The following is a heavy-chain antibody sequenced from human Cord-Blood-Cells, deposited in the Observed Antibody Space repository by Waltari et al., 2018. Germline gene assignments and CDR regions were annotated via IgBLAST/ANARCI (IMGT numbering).Heavy chain of an antibody. V-gene: IGHV2-5*02. CDR3: AHSVYCSSTSCYDY. D-gene: IGHD2-2*01. J-gene: IGHJ4*02. CDR2: IYWDDDK. Sequence: LALIYWDDDKRYSPSLKSRLTITKDTSKNQVVLTMTNMDPVDTATYYCAHSVYCSSTSCYDYCGQGTLVTVSS.